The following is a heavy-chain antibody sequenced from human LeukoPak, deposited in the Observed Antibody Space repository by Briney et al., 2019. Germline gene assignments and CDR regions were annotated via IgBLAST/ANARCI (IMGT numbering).Heavy chain of an antibody. J-gene: IGHJ6*02. CDR2: ISAYNGNT. Sequence: GASVKVSCKASGYTFTSYGISWVRQAPGQGLEWMGWISAYNGNTNYAQKLQGRVTMTTDASTSTAYMELRGLRSDDTAVYYCARDCSSTSCHYYYGMDVWGQGTTVTVSS. CDR3: ARDCSSTSCHYYYGMDV. V-gene: IGHV1-18*01. D-gene: IGHD2-2*01. CDR1: GYTFTSYG.